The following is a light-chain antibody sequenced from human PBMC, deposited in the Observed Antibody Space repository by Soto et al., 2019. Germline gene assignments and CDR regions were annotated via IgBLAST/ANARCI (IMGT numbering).Light chain of an antibody. V-gene: IGLV8-61*01. CDR1: SGSVSTIYY. Sequence: QTVVTQEPSFSVSPGGTVTLTCGLTSGSVSTIYYPSWYRQTLGQAPRTLIYSTNIRSSGVPDRFSGSILGNKAALTITGAQADDESDYHCMLYMGGGLVVFGGGTKLTVL. J-gene: IGLJ2*01. CDR2: STN. CDR3: MLYMGGGLVV.